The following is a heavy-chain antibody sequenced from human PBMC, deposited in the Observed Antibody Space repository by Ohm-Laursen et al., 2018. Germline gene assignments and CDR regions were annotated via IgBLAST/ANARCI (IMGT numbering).Heavy chain of an antibody. V-gene: IGHV4-59*11. CDR3: ARGRLRITMIVVVSDGYAFDI. Sequence: GTLSLTCTVSSASINLHYWSWIRQSPGGGLEWIGYINHSGGTNYNPSLKSRLTLSVDTSKNQFSLKLTSVTAADTAVYYCARGRLRITMIVVVSDGYAFDIWGQGTMVTVSS. J-gene: IGHJ3*02. CDR1: SASINLHY. D-gene: IGHD3-22*01. CDR2: INHSGGT.